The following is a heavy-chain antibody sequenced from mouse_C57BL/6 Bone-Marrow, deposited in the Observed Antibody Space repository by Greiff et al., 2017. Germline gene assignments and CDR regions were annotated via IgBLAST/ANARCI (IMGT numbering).Heavy chain of an antibody. CDR1: GYTFTSYW. Sequence: QVQLQQPGAELVKPGASVKLSCKASGYTFTSYWMHWVKQRPGQGLEWIGMIHPNRGSTNYNEKFKSQATLTVDKSSSTAYMQLSSLTSDDSAVYYCERQLRLRFAYWGQGTLVTVSA. CDR2: IHPNRGST. V-gene: IGHV1-64*01. D-gene: IGHD3-2*02. J-gene: IGHJ3*01. CDR3: ERQLRLRFAY.